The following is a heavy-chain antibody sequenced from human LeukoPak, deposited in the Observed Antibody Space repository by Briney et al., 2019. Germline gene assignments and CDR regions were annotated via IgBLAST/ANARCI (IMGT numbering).Heavy chain of an antibody. CDR1: GFTFSSYS. J-gene: IGHJ5*02. V-gene: IGHV3-21*01. D-gene: IGHD2-2*01. Sequence: PGGSLRLSCAAYGFTFSSYSMNWVRQAPGKGLEWVASISSSSSYIYYADYVKGRFTISRDNAKNSLYLQMNSLRAEDTAVYYCARGAVGVVVPAAQARFDPWGQGTLVTVSS. CDR2: ISSSSSYI. CDR3: ARGAVGVVVPAAQARFDP.